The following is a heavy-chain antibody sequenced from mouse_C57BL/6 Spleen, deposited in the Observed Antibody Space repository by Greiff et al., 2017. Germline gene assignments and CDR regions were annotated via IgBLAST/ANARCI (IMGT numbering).Heavy chain of an antibody. CDR1: GYTFTSYW. J-gene: IGHJ2*01. D-gene: IGHD4-1*01. CDR3: ARGGDWDDYFDY. CDR2: IDPSGSYT. V-gene: IGHV1-50*01. Sequence: QVHVKQSGAELVKPGASVKLSCKASGYTFTSYWMQWVKQRPGQGLEWIGEIDPSGSYTNYNQKFKGKATLTVDTSSSTAYMQLSSLTSEDSAVYYCARGGDWDDYFDYWGQGTTLTVSS.